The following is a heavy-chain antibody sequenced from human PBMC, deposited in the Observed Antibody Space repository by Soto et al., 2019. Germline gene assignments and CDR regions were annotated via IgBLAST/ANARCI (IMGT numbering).Heavy chain of an antibody. D-gene: IGHD5-18*01. J-gene: IGHJ3*02. V-gene: IGHV4-59*01. CDR1: GGSISSYY. Sequence: SEPLSLTCTVSGGSISSYYWSWIRQPPGKGLEWIGYIYYSGSTNYNPSLKSRVTISVDTSKNQFSLKLSSVTAADTAVYYCARLVDTDRFDIWGQGTMVTVSS. CDR3: ARLVDTDRFDI. CDR2: IYYSGST.